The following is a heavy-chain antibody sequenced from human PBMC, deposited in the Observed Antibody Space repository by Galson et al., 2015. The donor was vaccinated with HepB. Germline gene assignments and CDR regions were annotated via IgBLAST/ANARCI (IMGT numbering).Heavy chain of an antibody. Sequence: SLRLPCAASGFAFSNYVMSWVRQAPGKGLEWVSTISASGDDTYYADPVKGRFTISRDNSKNTLNVQMNSLRADDTAVYYCAAGYYYGDLGRDWGQGTLVIVSS. CDR1: GFAFSNYV. CDR3: AAGYYYGDLGRD. J-gene: IGHJ4*02. V-gene: IGHV3-23*01. D-gene: IGHD3-22*01. CDR2: ISASGDDT.